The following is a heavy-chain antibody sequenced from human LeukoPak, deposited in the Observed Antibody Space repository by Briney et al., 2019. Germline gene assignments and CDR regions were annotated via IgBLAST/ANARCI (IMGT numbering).Heavy chain of an antibody. CDR2: ISSSSSYI. V-gene: IGHV3-21*01. Sequence: GSLRLSCAASGFTFSSYSMNWVRQAPGKGLEWVSSISSSSSYIYYADSVKGRFTISRDNAKNSLYLQMNSLRAEDTAVYYCARTPSITIFGVVPSKDYFDYWGQGTLVTVSS. CDR3: ARTPSITIFGVVPSKDYFDY. D-gene: IGHD3-3*01. CDR1: GFTFSSYS. J-gene: IGHJ4*02.